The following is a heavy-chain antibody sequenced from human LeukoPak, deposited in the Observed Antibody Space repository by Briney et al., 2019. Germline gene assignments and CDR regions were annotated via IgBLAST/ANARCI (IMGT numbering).Heavy chain of an antibody. CDR1: GFTFSSYA. V-gene: IGHV3-23*01. J-gene: IGHJ4*02. CDR3: AKAAVTMARGVRSRYYFDY. D-gene: IGHD3-10*01. Sequence: GGSLRLSCAASGFTFSSYAMSWVRQAPGKGLEWVSAISGSGGSTYYADSVKGRFTISRDNSKNTLYLQMNSLRAEDTAIYYCAKAAVTMARGVRSRYYFDYWGQGTLGTVSS. CDR2: ISGSGGST.